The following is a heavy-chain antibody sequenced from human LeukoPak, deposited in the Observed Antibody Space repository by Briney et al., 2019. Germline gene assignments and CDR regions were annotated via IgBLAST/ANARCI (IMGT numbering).Heavy chain of an antibody. Sequence: GGSLRLSCAASGFTFSSYSMNWVRQAPGKGLEWVSSISSSSSYIYYADSVKGRFTISRDNAKNSLYLQMNSLRAGDTAVYYCARGPIVGITETKGYFDYWGQGILVTVSS. CDR3: ARGPIVGITETKGYFDY. J-gene: IGHJ4*02. CDR1: GFTFSSYS. V-gene: IGHV3-21*01. D-gene: IGHD1-7*01. CDR2: ISSSSSYI.